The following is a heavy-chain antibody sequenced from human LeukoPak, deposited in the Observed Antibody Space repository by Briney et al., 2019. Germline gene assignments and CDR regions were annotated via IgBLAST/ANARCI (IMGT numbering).Heavy chain of an antibody. CDR3: ARHFSAHFCDD. J-gene: IGHJ4*02. Sequence: SETLSLTCTVSGGSISSNNDYWGWIRQPPGRGLEWIGSIYYSGSTYDNASLKSRVTISVDTSKNQFSLKLTSVTAADTAVYYCARHFSAHFCDDWGQGTLVTVSS. CDR2: IYYSGST. D-gene: IGHD3-10*01. V-gene: IGHV4-39*01. CDR1: GGSISSNNDY.